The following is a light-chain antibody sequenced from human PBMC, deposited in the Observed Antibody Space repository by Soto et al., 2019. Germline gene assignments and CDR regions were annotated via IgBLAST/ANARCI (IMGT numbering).Light chain of an antibody. Sequence: QSVLTQPPSVSGAPGQRVSISCTGSSSNIGAGYDVHWYQQLPETAPKFLIYGNNNRPSGVPDRFSGSKSGSSASLAITGLQAEDEADYYCQSYDSSLSGSIFGGGTKLTVL. J-gene: IGLJ2*01. CDR2: GNN. CDR1: SSNIGAGYD. CDR3: QSYDSSLSGSI. V-gene: IGLV1-40*01.